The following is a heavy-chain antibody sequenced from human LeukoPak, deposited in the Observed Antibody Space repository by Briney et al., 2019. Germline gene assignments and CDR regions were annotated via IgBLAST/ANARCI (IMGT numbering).Heavy chain of an antibody. CDR2: IKQDGSEK. Sequence: GGSLRLSCAASGFTFSSYWMSWVRQAPGKGLEWVANIKQDGSEKYYVDSVKGRFTISRDNAKNSLYLRMNSLRAEDTAVYYCARGDEWELPTHTFDPWGQGTLVTVSS. V-gene: IGHV3-7*01. CDR1: GFTFSSYW. D-gene: IGHD1-26*01. J-gene: IGHJ5*02. CDR3: ARGDEWELPTHTFDP.